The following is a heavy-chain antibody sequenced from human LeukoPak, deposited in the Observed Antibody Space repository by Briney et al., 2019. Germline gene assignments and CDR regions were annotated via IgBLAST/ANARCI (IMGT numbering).Heavy chain of an antibody. V-gene: IGHV3-30*04. D-gene: IGHD6-19*01. CDR1: GFTFSNYA. CDR3: ARGLRIAVAGNIDY. J-gene: IGHJ4*02. CDR2: ISFDGNNQ. Sequence: GGSLRLSCAASGFTFSNYAVHWVRQAPGKGLEWVAVISFDGNNQYYADSVKGRFTISRDNSKNTLYLQMNSLRGEDTAVYYCARGLRIAVAGNIDYWGQGTLVTVSS.